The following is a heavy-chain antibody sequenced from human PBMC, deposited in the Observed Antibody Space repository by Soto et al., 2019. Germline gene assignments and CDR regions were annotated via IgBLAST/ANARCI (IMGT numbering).Heavy chain of an antibody. CDR2: ISYDGSNK. CDR3: AKVLNRKDYYYYGMDV. V-gene: IGHV3-30*18. Sequence: GGSLRLSCAASGFTFSSYGMHWVRQAPGKGLEWVAVISYDGSNKYYADSVKGRFTISRDNSKNTLYLQMNSLRAEDTAVYYCAKVLNRKDYYYYGMDVWGQGTTGTVSS. CDR1: GFTFSSYG. J-gene: IGHJ6*02.